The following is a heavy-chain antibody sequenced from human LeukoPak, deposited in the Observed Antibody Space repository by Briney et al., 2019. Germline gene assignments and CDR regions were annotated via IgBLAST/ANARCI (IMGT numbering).Heavy chain of an antibody. CDR2: IKSKTDGGTT. CDR1: GFTFSNAW. V-gene: IGHV3-15*01. CDR3: TTSWFRYYYDSSGYYYFAFDI. J-gene: IGHJ3*02. Sequence: GGSLRLSCAASGFTFSNAWMSGVRQAPGKGLEWVGHIKSKTDGGTTDYAATVKGRFTISRDDSRNTLFLQMNSLKTEDTAVYYCTTSWFRYYYDSSGYYYFAFDIWGQGTMVSVSS. D-gene: IGHD3-22*01.